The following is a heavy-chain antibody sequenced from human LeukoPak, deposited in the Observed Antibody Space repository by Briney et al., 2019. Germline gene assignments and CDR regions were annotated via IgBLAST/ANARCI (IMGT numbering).Heavy chain of an antibody. D-gene: IGHD2-15*01. Sequence: PSETLPLTCAVYGDSFSGYYWSWIRQPPGKGLEWIGEINHSGSTNYNPSLKSRVTISVDTSKNQFSLKLSSVTAADTAVYYCARAGVVVVAATRYFDYWGQGTLDTVSS. CDR3: ARAGVVVVAATRYFDY. CDR1: GDSFSGYY. CDR2: INHSGST. J-gene: IGHJ4*02. V-gene: IGHV4-34*01.